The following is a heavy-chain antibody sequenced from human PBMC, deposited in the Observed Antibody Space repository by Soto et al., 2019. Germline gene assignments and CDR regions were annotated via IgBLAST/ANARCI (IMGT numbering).Heavy chain of an antibody. CDR2: ISSRSSTM. CDR1: GFNFNNYT. J-gene: IGHJ4*02. V-gene: IGHV3-48*01. D-gene: IGHD2-21*02. CDR3: ARRLDY. Sequence: PGGSLRLSCAASGFNFNNYTMNWVRQAPGKGLEWVAYISSRSSTMHYADSVRGRFTISRDNANHSLYLQMNSLRAEDTAVYYCARRLDYWGQGT.